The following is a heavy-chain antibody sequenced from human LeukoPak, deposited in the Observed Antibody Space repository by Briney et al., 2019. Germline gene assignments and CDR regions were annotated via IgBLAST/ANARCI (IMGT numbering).Heavy chain of an antibody. CDR2: IYSSGRT. CDR1: GGSISRSSYY. V-gene: IGHV4-39*01. D-gene: IGHD5-24*01. Sequence: PSETLSLTCTVSGGSISRSSYYWGWIRQPPGKGLEWIGSIYSSGRTYYNPSLKSRVTISVDTSKNQFSLKLSSMTAADTAVYYCATLDGYFDYWSQGTLVTVSS. CDR3: ATLDGYFDY. J-gene: IGHJ4*02.